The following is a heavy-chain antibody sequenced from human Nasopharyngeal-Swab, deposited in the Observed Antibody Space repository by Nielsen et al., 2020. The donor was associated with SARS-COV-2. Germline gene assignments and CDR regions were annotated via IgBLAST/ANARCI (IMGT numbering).Heavy chain of an antibody. CDR3: ARDYGDFYFDY. Sequence: GESLKISCAASGFTVSSNYMSWVRQAPGKGLEWVSVIYSGGSTYYADSVKGRFTISRDNSKNTLYLQMNSLRAEDTAVYYCARDYGDFYFDYWGQGPLVTVSS. J-gene: IGHJ4*02. V-gene: IGHV3-53*01. CDR2: IYSGGST. D-gene: IGHD4-17*01. CDR1: GFTVSSNY.